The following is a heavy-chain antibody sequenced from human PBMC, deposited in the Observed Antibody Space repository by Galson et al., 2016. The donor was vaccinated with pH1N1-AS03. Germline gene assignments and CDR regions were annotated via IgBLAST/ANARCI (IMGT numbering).Heavy chain of an antibody. Sequence: CAISGDSVSGSRGVAWTWIRQSPSRGLEWLGRTFYWSKWSNDYAESVKSRLTIDPDTSNNPFSLHRNSVTPEDTAIYFCARGKNSGFDYWGQGTPVTASS. D-gene: IGHD3-10*01. CDR2: TFYWSKWSN. J-gene: IGHJ4*02. V-gene: IGHV6-1*01. CDR3: ARGKNSGFDY. CDR1: GDSVSGSRGVA.